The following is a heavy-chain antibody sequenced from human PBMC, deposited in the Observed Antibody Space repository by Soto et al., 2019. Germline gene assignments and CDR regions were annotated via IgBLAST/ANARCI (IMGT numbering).Heavy chain of an antibody. CDR1: GFTFSSYG. V-gene: IGHV3-33*01. Sequence: PGGSLRLSCAASGFTFSSYGMHWVRQAPGKGLEWVAVIWYDGSNKYYADSVKGRFTISRDNSKNTLYLQMNSLRAEDTAVYYCARDSIRDIVVVPAAIPGMELFYYYGMDVWGQGTTVTVSS. D-gene: IGHD2-2*02. CDR2: IWYDGSNK. J-gene: IGHJ6*02. CDR3: ARDSIRDIVVVPAAIPGMELFYYYGMDV.